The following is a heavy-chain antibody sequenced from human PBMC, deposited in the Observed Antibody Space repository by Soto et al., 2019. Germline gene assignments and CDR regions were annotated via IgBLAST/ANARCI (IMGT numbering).Heavy chain of an antibody. V-gene: IGHV3-23*01. J-gene: IGHJ6*02. CDR2: IGGTGQYT. Sequence: DVQLLETGGGLVQPGGSLRLSCRASGFIFQNFVINWVRQAPGKGLEWVSIIGGTGQYTFYADSVRGRFTFSRDNSENTVYFEMNSLRAADTDIYFCAKGGTSHIYGIDVWGPGTTVIVSS. D-gene: IGHD2-2*01. CDR3: AKGGTSHIYGIDV. CDR1: GFIFQNFV.